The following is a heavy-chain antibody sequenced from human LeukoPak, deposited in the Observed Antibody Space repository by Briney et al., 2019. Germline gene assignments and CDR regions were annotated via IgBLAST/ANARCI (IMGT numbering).Heavy chain of an antibody. J-gene: IGHJ4*02. V-gene: IGHV1-46*01. CDR1: GFTFTSYF. D-gene: IGHD1-1*01. Sequence: GASVEVSCKASGFTFTSYFIHWVRQAPGHGLEWMGLINPSGGSTTYAQKFQGRVTMTRDVSTSTVYMELSSLRSEDTAVYYCARDLGSSQTGTIPGGFDYWGQGALVTVSA. CDR3: ARDLGSSQTGTIPGGFDY. CDR2: INPSGGST.